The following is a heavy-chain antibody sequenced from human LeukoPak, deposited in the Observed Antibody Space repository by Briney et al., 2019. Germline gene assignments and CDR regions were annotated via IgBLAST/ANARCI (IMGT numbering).Heavy chain of an antibody. Sequence: GGSLRLSCAASGFTFSSYSMNWVRQAPGKGLEWVSSISSSSSYIYYADSVKGRCTISRDNAKNSLYLQMNSLRAEDTAVYYCARHDYGGGGDYWGQGTLVTVSS. CDR2: ISSSSSYI. CDR1: GFTFSSYS. CDR3: ARHDYGGGGDY. D-gene: IGHD3-16*01. J-gene: IGHJ4*02. V-gene: IGHV3-21*01.